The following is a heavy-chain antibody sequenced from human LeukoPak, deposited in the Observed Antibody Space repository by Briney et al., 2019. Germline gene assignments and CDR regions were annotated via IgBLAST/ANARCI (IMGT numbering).Heavy chain of an antibody. Sequence: SETLSLTCAVYGGSFSGYYWSWIRQPPGKGLEWIGEINHSGSTNYNPSLKSRVTISVDTSKNQFSLKLSSVTAADTAVYYCARDSGPWGVFDPWGQGTLVTVSS. J-gene: IGHJ5*02. V-gene: IGHV4-34*01. D-gene: IGHD3-10*01. CDR2: INHSGST. CDR1: GGSFSGYY. CDR3: ARDSGPWGVFDP.